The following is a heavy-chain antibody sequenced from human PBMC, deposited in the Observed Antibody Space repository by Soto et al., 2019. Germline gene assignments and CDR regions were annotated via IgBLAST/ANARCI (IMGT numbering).Heavy chain of an antibody. D-gene: IGHD3-22*01. CDR3: ARYYYDSSGYKGSLGY. J-gene: IGHJ4*02. CDR1: GFTFSSYA. V-gene: IGHV3-30-3*01. CDR2: ISYDGSNK. Sequence: QVQLVESGGGVVQPGRSLRLSCAASGFTFSSYAMHWVRQAPGKGLEWVAVISYDGSNKYYADSVKGRFTISRDNSKNTLYLQMNRVRAEDTAVYYCARYYYDSSGYKGSLGYWGQGTLVTVSS.